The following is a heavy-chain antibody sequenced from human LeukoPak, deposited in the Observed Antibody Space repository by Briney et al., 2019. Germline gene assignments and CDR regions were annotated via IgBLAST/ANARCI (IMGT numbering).Heavy chain of an antibody. D-gene: IGHD2-2*01. J-gene: IGHJ5*02. V-gene: IGHV1-69*05. CDR2: IIPIFGTA. Sequence: SVKVSCKASGGTFSSYAISWVRQALGQGLEWMGGIIPIFGTANYAQKFQGRVTITTDESTSTAYMELSSLRSEDTAVYYCARGSVVPAADENWFDPWGQGTLVTVSS. CDR1: GGTFSSYA. CDR3: ARGSVVPAADENWFDP.